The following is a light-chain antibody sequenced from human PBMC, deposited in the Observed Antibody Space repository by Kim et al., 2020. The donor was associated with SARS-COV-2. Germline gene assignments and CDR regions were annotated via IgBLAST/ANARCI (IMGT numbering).Light chain of an antibody. J-gene: IGLJ2*01. V-gene: IGLV3-19*01. CDR1: SLRSYY. CDR2: GKN. CDR3: NSRDSSGNHVV. Sequence: LGQTVRLTGQGDSLRSYYASWYQQKPGQAPVLVIYGKNNRPSGIPDRFSGSSSGNTASLTITGAQAEDEADYYCNSRDSSGNHVVFGGGTQLTVL.